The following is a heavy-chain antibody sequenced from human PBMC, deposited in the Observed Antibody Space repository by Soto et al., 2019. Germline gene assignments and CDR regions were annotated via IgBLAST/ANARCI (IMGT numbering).Heavy chain of an antibody. CDR2: ISVYNGIT. V-gene: IGHV1-18*04. CDR1: GYTFISYG. CDR3: ARAKDLEYSSSWGSFDY. Sequence: QIQLVQSGAEVKKPGASVKVSCKASGYTFISYGITWVRQAPGQGLEWMGWISVYNGITNYAQNVQGRVTMTTDTSTSTPYMELRSLRSDDTAVYFCARAKDLEYSSSWGSFDYWGQGTLVTVSS. J-gene: IGHJ4*02. D-gene: IGHD6-13*01.